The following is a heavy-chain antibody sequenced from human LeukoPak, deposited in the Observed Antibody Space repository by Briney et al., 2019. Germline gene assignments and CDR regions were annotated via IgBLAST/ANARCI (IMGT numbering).Heavy chain of an antibody. Sequence: GGSLRLSCAASGFTFSHHGMHWVRQAPGKGLEWVAFIRNDGSNHYYADSVKGRFTISRDNSKNTLYLQMNSLTAEDTAVYYCARGPPWYFDLWGRGTLVTVSS. V-gene: IGHV3-30*02. CDR2: IRNDGSNH. CDR1: GFTFSHHG. CDR3: ARGPPWYFDL. D-gene: IGHD6-25*01. J-gene: IGHJ2*01.